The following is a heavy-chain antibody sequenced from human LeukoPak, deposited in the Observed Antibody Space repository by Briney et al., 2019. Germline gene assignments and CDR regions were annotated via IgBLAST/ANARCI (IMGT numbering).Heavy chain of an antibody. CDR2: IKVDGSDT. CDR1: GFTFSTFW. Sequence: PGGSLRLSCAASGFTFSTFWMQWVRQAPGKGLVWVSRIKVDGSDTTYADSVKGRFTISRDNAKNTLYLQMNSLRAEDTAVYYCANDRGYSFDYWGQGTLVTVSS. D-gene: IGHD3-22*01. CDR3: ANDRGYSFDY. V-gene: IGHV3-74*01. J-gene: IGHJ4*02.